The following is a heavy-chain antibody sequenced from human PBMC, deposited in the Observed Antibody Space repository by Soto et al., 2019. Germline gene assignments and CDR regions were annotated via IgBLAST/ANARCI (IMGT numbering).Heavy chain of an antibody. V-gene: IGHV4-59*01. CDR1: GGSISSYY. Sequence: SETLSLTCTVSGGSISSYYWSWIRQPPGKGLEWIGYIYYSGSTNYNPSLKSRVTISVDTSKNQFSLKLSSVTAADTAVYYCARDSPTMVRGVMTLQDWGQGTLVTVSS. CDR3: ARDSPTMVRGVMTLQD. CDR2: IYYSGST. D-gene: IGHD3-10*01. J-gene: IGHJ4*02.